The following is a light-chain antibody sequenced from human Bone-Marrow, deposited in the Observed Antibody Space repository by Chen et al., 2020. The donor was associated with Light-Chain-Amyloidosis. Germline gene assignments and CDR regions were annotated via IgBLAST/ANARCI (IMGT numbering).Light chain of an antibody. CDR1: SSDVGGDNH. J-gene: IGLJ1*01. Sequence: QSALTQPASVSGSPGQSITISCTGTSSDVGGDNHVSWYQQHPDKAPKFMIYEVTNRPSWFPDRFAGSKSDNTASLTISGLQTEDEADYFCSSYTITNTLVFGSGTRVTVL. V-gene: IGLV2-14*01. CDR3: SSYTITNTLV. CDR2: EVT.